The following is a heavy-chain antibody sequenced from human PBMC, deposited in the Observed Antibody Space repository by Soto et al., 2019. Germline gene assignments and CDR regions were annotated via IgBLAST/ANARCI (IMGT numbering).Heavy chain of an antibody. Sequence: ASVKVSCKTSGYTFASNEITWVRQAPGQGLEWVGWISAYNGNTNYEQKFQGRVTMTRDTSTRTVYMELRSLTSDDTAIYYCAGRKHIVGHVNAFETRGKGQWSPSPQ. CDR3: AGRKHIVGHVNAFET. D-gene: IGHD5-12*01. CDR1: GYTFASNE. CDR2: ISAYNGNT. V-gene: IGHV1-18*04. J-gene: IGHJ3*02.